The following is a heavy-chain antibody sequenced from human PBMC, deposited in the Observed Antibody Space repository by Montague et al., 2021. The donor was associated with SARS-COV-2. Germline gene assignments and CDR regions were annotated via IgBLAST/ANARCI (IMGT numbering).Heavy chain of an antibody. CDR2: IYHTGST. CDR3: ARGSGCSGGSCYSEWDPHCCSGMDV. J-gene: IGHJ6*02. CDR1: GDSISTDNW. V-gene: IGHV4-4*02. D-gene: IGHD2-15*01. Sequence: SETLSLTCVVSGDSISTDNWWTWVRLPPGKGLEWVGEIYHTGSTNYNPSLKSRVTISVDTSKNQFSLKLSSVTAADTAVYYCARGSGCSGGSCYSEWDPHCCSGMDVWGQGTTVTVSS.